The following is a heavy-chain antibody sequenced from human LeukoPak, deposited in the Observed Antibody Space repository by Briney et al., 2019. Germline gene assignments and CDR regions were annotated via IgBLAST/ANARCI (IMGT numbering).Heavy chain of an antibody. J-gene: IGHJ6*03. D-gene: IGHD6-13*01. V-gene: IGHV4-38-2*02. Sequence: SETLSLTCTVSGYSISSGYYWGWIRQPPGKGLEWIGSIYHSGSTYYNPSLKSRVTISVDTSKNHFSLKLSSVTAADTAVYYCARGSWHYYYYYYMDVWGKGTTVTVSS. CDR1: GYSISSGYY. CDR3: ARGSWHYYYYYYMDV. CDR2: IYHSGST.